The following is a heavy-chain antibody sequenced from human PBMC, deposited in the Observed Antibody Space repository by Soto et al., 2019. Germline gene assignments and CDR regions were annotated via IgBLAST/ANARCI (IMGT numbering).Heavy chain of an antibody. Sequence: QVQLVQSGAEVKKPGSSVKVSCKASGGTFSSYTISWVRQAPGQGLEWMGRIIPILGIANYAQKFQGRATITADKSTSTAYMELSSLRSEDTAVYYCARDGVAAAGTFDYWGQGTLVTVSS. CDR3: ARDGVAAAGTFDY. D-gene: IGHD6-13*01. CDR2: IIPILGIA. J-gene: IGHJ4*02. V-gene: IGHV1-69*08. CDR1: GGTFSSYT.